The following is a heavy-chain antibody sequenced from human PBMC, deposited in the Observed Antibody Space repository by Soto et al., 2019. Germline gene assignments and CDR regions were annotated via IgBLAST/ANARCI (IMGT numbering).Heavy chain of an antibody. Sequence: SLTLSCAASGFSFDDYAMHWVRQAPGKGLEWVTGISWNSGTIGYADSVKGRFTISRDNAKNSLYLQMNSLRAEDTALYYCARDVWSRDSGPPDSWGQGTLVTVSS. J-gene: IGHJ4*02. CDR1: GFSFDDYA. V-gene: IGHV3-9*01. CDR3: ARDVWSRDSGPPDS. D-gene: IGHD3-10*01. CDR2: ISWNSGTI.